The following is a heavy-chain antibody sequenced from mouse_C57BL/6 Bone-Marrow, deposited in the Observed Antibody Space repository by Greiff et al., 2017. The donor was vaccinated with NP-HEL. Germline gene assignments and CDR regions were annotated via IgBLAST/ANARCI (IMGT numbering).Heavy chain of an antibody. CDR1: GYTFTSYW. Sequence: QVQLQQPGAELVKPGASVKMSCKASGYTFTSYWITWVKQRPGQGLEWIGDIYPGSGSTNYNEKFKSKATLTVDTSSSTAYMQLSSLTSEDSAVYYCARWGLSWLGSFAYWGQGTLLTVSA. CDR2: IYPGSGST. D-gene: IGHD3-1*01. J-gene: IGHJ3*01. V-gene: IGHV1-55*01. CDR3: ARWGLSWLGSFAY.